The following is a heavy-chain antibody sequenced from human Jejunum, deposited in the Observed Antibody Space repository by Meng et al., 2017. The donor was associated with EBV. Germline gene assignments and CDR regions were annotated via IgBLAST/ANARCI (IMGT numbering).Heavy chain of an antibody. V-gene: IGHV3-15*01. CDR3: TDVGGDMI. CDR2: IKRTTDGGTT. D-gene: IGHD3-16*01. Sequence: EVQPGGPGGGLVKPGESLRLSCAASGFTFTNSHMTWVRQAPGKGLEWVGRIKRTTDGGTTDYAAPVKGRFTISRDDSKNTLYLQMNSLKTEDTAVYYCTDVGGDMIWGQGILVTVSS. J-gene: IGHJ4*02. CDR1: GFTFTNSH.